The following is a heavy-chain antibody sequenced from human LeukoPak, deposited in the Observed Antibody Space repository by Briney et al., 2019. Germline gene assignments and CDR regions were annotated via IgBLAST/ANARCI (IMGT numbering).Heavy chain of an antibody. CDR1: GFTFSSYW. J-gene: IGHJ5*02. Sequence: TGGSLRLSCAASGFTFSSYWMHWVRQAPGKGLVWVSGINSDAISTTYADSVRGRFTISRDNAKNTLYLQMNSLRAEDTAVYYCVRAMVRGVLVSWGQGTLVTVFS. D-gene: IGHD3-10*01. CDR2: INSDAIST. CDR3: VRAMVRGVLVS. V-gene: IGHV3-74*03.